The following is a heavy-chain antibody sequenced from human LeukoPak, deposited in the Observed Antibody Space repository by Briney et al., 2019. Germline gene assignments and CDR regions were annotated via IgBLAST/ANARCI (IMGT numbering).Heavy chain of an antibody. J-gene: IGHJ4*02. CDR2: IWYDGGNK. CDR1: GFTFSSYG. Sequence: PGRALRLSCAASGFTFSSYGMHWVRQAPGKGLEWVAVIWYDGGNKYYADSVKGRFTISRDNSKNTLYLQMNSLRAEDTAVHYCARDCTNGVCYGTDFDYWGQGTLVTVSS. V-gene: IGHV3-33*01. D-gene: IGHD2-8*01. CDR3: ARDCTNGVCYGTDFDY.